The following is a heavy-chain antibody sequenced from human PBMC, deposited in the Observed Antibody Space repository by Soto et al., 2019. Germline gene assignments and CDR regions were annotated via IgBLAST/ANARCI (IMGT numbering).Heavy chain of an antibody. J-gene: IGHJ4*02. V-gene: IGHV4-38-2*01. D-gene: IGHD2-21*02. Sequence: LSLTCAVSGYSMTNGYFWGWIRQAPGKGLEWIGSIYHNGRTYYNPSLRSRVTISLDTSKNQFSLKLSSVTAADTAVYYCARGGDIAVVTSNFPDYWGQGTLVTVSP. CDR1: GYSMTNGYF. CDR3: ARGGDIAVVTSNFPDY. CDR2: IYHNGRT.